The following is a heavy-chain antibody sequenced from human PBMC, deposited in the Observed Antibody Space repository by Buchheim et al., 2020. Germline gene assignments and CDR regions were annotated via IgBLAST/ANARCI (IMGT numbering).Heavy chain of an antibody. D-gene: IGHD2-21*01. CDR3: TREYCGGDCYSDYYYYYGMDV. CDR1: GFTFGDFA. J-gene: IGHJ6*02. Sequence: EVQLVESGGGLVQPGRSLRLSCTALGFTFGDFAMSWVRQAPGKGLEWVGFIRSKGYGGTTEYAASVKGRFTISRDASQSIAYLQMISLKTEDTAVYYCTREYCGGDCYSDYYYYYGMDVWGQGTT. V-gene: IGHV3-49*04. CDR2: IRSKGYGGTT.